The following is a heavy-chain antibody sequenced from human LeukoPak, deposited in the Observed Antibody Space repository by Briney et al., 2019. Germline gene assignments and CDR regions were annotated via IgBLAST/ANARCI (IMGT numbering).Heavy chain of an antibody. CDR1: GFTFSSYA. CDR3: ARVGAPYSSSWRPFDY. Sequence: GGSLRLSCAASGFTFSSYAMHWVRQAPGKGLEWVAVISYDGSNKYYADSVKGRFTISRDNSKNTLYLQMNSLRAEDTAVYYCARVGAPYSSSWRPFDYWGQGTLVTVSS. D-gene: IGHD6-13*01. CDR2: ISYDGSNK. J-gene: IGHJ4*02. V-gene: IGHV3-30-3*01.